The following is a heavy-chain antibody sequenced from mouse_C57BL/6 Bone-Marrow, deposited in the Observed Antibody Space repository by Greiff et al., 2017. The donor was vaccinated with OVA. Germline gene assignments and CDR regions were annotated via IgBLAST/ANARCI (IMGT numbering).Heavy chain of an antibody. V-gene: IGHV1-9*01. CDR3: AGGLLPVDY. CDR2: ILPGSGST. D-gene: IGHD2-3*01. J-gene: IGHJ2*01. CDR1: GYPFTGYW. Sequence: VMLVESGAELMKPGASVKLSCKATGYPFTGYWIEWVKQRPGHGLEWIGEILPGSGSTNYNEKFKGKATFTADTSSNTAYMQLSGLTTEYSAIYYCAGGLLPVDYWGQGTALTVSS.